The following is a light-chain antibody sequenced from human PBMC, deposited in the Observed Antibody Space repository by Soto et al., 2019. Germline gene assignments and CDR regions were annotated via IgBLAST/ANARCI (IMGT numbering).Light chain of an antibody. CDR1: SSDVGGYNY. CDR2: EVN. V-gene: IGLV2-14*01. CDR3: SSYTTSSTVV. Sequence: QSALTQPASVSGSPGQSITISCTGTSSDVGGYNYVSWYQQHPGKAPKLMIYEVNNRPSGVSNRFSGSKSGNTASLTISGLQAEDEGDYYCSSYTTSSTVVFGGGTQLTVL. J-gene: IGLJ7*01.